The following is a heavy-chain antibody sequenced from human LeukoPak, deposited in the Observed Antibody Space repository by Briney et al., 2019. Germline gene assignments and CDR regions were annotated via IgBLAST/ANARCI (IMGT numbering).Heavy chain of an antibody. Sequence: SETLSLTCAIYGGSFSGYYWSWIRQPPGKGLEWIGEINHSGSTNYNPSLKSRVTISVDTSKNQFSLKLSSVTAADTAVYYCASHRGYSYGYFVYWGQGTLVTVSS. CDR1: GGSFSGYY. CDR2: INHSGST. D-gene: IGHD5-18*01. V-gene: IGHV4-34*01. CDR3: ASHRGYSYGYFVY. J-gene: IGHJ4*02.